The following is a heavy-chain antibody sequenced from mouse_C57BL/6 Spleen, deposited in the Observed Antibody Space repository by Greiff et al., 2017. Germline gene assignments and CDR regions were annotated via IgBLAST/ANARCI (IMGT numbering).Heavy chain of an antibody. Sequence: QVQLQQPGAELVKPGASVKMSCKASGYTFTSYWITWVKQRPGQGLEWIGDIYPGSGSTNYNEKFKSKATLTVDTSSSPAYMQLSSLTSEDSAVYYCARGEEGLTTYYAMDYWGQGTSVTVSS. V-gene: IGHV1-55*01. D-gene: IGHD2-12*01. CDR2: IYPGSGST. J-gene: IGHJ4*01. CDR1: GYTFTSYW. CDR3: ARGEEGLTTYYAMDY.